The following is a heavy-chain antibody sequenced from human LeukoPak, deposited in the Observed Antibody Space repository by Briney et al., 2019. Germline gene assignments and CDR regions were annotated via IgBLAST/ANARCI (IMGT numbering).Heavy chain of an antibody. Sequence: ASVKVSRKSSGFTFTDYYIHWVRQAPGQRLEWMGYIGPHSSATSSPQEFQGRVTMTRDTSMSTAYMELTRLTSDDTAVYYCAREGNGLLSKDFDYWGQGTLVTVSS. D-gene: IGHD2/OR15-2a*01. J-gene: IGHJ4*02. V-gene: IGHV1-2*02. CDR2: IGPHSSAT. CDR3: AREGNGLLSKDFDY. CDR1: GFTFTDYY.